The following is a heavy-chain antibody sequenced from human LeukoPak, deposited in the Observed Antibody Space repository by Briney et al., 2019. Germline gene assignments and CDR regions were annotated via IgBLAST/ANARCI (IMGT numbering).Heavy chain of an antibody. CDR2: IIPILGIA. CDR1: LGTLSNYA. V-gene: IGHV1-69*04. D-gene: IGHD2-21*02. CDR3: AGAYCGGDCYSNWFDP. J-gene: IGHJ5*02. Sequence: SVTVSYKPSLGTLSNYAISWVRQAPGQRLEWIGRIIPILGIANYAQKFQGRVTITADKSTSTAYMELSSLRSEDTAVYYCAGAYCGGDCYSNWFDPWGQGALVTVSS.